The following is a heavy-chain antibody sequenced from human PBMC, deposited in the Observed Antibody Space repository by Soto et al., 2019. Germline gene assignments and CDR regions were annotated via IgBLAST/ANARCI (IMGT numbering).Heavy chain of an antibody. D-gene: IGHD3-10*01. CDR1: GCSISSGGYY. CDR3: ATSYGSGSHLDY. J-gene: IGHJ4*02. CDR2: IYYSGST. V-gene: IGHV4-31*03. Sequence: TLSLTCNVAGCSISSGGYYWSWIRQHPGKGLEWIGYIYYSGSTYYNPSLKSRVTISVDTSKNQFSLKLSSVTAADTAVYYCATSYGSGSHLDYWGQGTLVTVSS.